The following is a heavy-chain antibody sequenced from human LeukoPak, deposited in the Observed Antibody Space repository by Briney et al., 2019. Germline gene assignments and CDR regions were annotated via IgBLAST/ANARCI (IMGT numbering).Heavy chain of an antibody. J-gene: IGHJ4*02. V-gene: IGHV4-39*01. CDR3: ARHIDGYIHFDY. CDR1: GGSISSSSYY. D-gene: IGHD5-24*01. CDR2: IFYSGRT. Sequence: SETLSLTCTVSGGSISSSSYYWGWIRQPPGMGLEWIGSIFYSGRTYYNPSLKSRVTISVDTSKNQFSLKLSSVTAADTAVYYCARHIDGYIHFDYWGQGTLVTVSS.